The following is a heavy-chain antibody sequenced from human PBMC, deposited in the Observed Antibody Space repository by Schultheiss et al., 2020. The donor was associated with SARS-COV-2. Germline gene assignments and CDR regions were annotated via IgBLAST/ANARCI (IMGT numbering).Heavy chain of an antibody. V-gene: IGHV4-61*01. D-gene: IGHD1-26*01. J-gene: IGHJ5*02. Sequence: SETLSLTCTVSGDSVSSGRYYWSWIRQPPGKGLEWIGSIYYSGSTNYNPSLKSRVTISVDTSKNQFSLKLSSVTAADTAVYYCAREGRDGSWFDPWGQGTLVTVSS. CDR1: GDSVSSGRYY. CDR2: IYYSGST. CDR3: AREGRDGSWFDP.